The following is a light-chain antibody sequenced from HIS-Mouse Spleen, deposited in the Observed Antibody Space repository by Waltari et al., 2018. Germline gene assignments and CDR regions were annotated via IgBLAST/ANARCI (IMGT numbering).Light chain of an antibody. CDR3: YSTDSSGNHRV. CDR1: AFPKQY. J-gene: IGLJ2*01. CDR2: EDS. V-gene: IGLV3-10*01. Sequence: SYELTQPPSVSVSPGQTARITCSGDAFPKQYAYWYQQKSGQAPVLVIYEDSKRPSGIPEGFSGSSAGTMATLTISGAQVEDEADYYCYSTDSSGNHRVFGGGTKLTVL.